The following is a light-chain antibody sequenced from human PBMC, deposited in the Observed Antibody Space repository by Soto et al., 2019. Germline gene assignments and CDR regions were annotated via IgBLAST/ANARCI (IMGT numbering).Light chain of an antibody. V-gene: IGLV2-14*01. CDR3: SSYTSSSTLGV. CDR2: DVS. Sequence: QSALTQPASVSGSPGQSITISCTGTSSDVGGYNHVSWYQQHPGKAPKLMIYDVSNRPSGVSNRFSGSKSGNTASLTISGRQAEDEADYYCSSYTSSSTLGVFGGGTKVTVL. CDR1: SSDVGGYNH. J-gene: IGLJ2*01.